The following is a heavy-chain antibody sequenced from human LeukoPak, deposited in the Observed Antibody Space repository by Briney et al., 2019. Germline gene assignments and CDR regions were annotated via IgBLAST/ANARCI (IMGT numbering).Heavy chain of an antibody. CDR3: ARVLGIVGAAGNFDY. J-gene: IGHJ4*02. V-gene: IGHV1-18*01. D-gene: IGHD1-26*01. Sequence: ASVKVSCKASGYTFTSYDINWVRQATGQGLEWMGWISAYNGNTNYAQKPQGRVTMTTDTSTSTAYMELRSLRSDDTAVYYCARVLGIVGAAGNFDYWGQGTLVTVSS. CDR2: ISAYNGNT. CDR1: GYTFTSYD.